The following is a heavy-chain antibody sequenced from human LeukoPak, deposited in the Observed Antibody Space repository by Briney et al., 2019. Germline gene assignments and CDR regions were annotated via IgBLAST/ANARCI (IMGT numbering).Heavy chain of an antibody. J-gene: IGHJ6*02. Sequence: PGGSLRLSCAASGFTFSSYSMNWVRQAPGKGLEWVSSISSSSSYIYYADSVKGRFTISRDDAKNSLYLQMNSLRAEDTAVYYCARDDGRGMDVWGQGTTVTVSS. V-gene: IGHV3-21*01. CDR3: ARDDGRGMDV. CDR1: GFTFSSYS. CDR2: ISSSSSYI.